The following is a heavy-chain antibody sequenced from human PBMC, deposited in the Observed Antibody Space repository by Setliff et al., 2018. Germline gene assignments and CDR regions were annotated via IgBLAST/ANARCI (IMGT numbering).Heavy chain of an antibody. CDR3: XRTXXXQFFNYYMDV. Sequence: GGSLRLSCAASGFTLRWSAVAWVRQASGKGLEWVGRIRSKANSYATVYAASVEGRFTISRXDSKNTACLQXXXXXTEXXAVYXXXRTXXXQFFNYYMDVWGKGTTVTVSS. J-gene: IGHJ6*03. CDR1: GFTLRWSA. V-gene: IGHV3-73*01. CDR2: IRSKANSYAT. D-gene: IGHD3-3*01.